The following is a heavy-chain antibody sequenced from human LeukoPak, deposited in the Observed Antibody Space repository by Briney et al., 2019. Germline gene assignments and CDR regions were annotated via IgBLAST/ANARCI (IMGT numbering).Heavy chain of an antibody. J-gene: IGHJ3*02. V-gene: IGHV1-18*01. D-gene: IGHD4-23*01. CDR1: GYTFTSYG. CDR2: ISAYNGNT. Sequence: ASVKVSCKASGYTFTSYGISWVRQAPGQGLEWMGWISAYNGNTNYAQKLQGRVTMTTDTSTSTAYMELRSLRSDDTAVYYCARELINDYGGNSVLPDAFDIWGQGTMVTVSS. CDR3: ARELINDYGGNSVLPDAFDI.